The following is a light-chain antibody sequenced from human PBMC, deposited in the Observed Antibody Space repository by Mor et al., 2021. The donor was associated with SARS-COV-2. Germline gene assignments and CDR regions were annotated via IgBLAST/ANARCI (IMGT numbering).Light chain of an antibody. V-gene: IGKV1-33*01. CDR3: QQYGNLPYT. J-gene: IGKJ2*01. CDR1: QDIRSH. CDR2: DAS. Sequence: CQASQDIRSHLSWYEHKEGKAPKLLIYDASYLETGVPSRFSGSGFGTDFTLTISSLQPEDFGTFYCQQYGNLPYTFGQGT.